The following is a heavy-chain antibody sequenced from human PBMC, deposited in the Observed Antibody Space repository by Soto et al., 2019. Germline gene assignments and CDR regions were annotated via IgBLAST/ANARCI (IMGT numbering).Heavy chain of an antibody. D-gene: IGHD6-13*01. Sequence: QVQLVQSGAELKKPGSSVKVSCKASGGNFTNYGISWVLQAPGQGLEWMGGIIPLFGTTNYAQKFRGRVTVTADESTSTVYMELNSLRSEDTAIYYCARAHGTSWYNWFDPWGQGTLVTVSS. CDR2: IIPLFGTT. V-gene: IGHV1-69*01. CDR3: ARAHGTSWYNWFDP. CDR1: GGNFTNYG. J-gene: IGHJ5*02.